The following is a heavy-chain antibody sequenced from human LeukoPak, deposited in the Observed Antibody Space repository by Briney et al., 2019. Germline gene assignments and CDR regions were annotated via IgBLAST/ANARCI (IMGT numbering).Heavy chain of an antibody. CDR2: IHHSGST. V-gene: IGHV4-39*07. J-gene: IGHJ4*02. D-gene: IGHD6-13*01. CDR3: ARTKGGITTADAYFDY. Sequence: PSETLSLTCTVSGGSISSSSYYWGWMRQPPGKGLEWIESIHHSGSTYYNPSLKSRVTMSIDTSKNQFSLKLSSVTAADTAVYYCARTKGGITTADAYFDYWGQGTLVTVSS. CDR1: GGSISSSSYY.